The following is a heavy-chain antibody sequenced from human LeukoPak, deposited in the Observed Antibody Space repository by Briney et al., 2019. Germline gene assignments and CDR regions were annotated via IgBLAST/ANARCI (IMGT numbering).Heavy chain of an antibody. Sequence: GGSLRLSCVASGFIFSKNAMSWVRQAPGKGLEWVSGISGSGGSTHSADSVKGRFTISRDNSKNTVYLQMTSLRAEDTAVYYCARDYPDRGATLSDVFFDYWGQGTLVTVSS. J-gene: IGHJ4*02. CDR3: ARDYPDRGATLSDVFFDY. V-gene: IGHV3-23*01. CDR2: ISGSGGST. CDR1: GFIFSKNA. D-gene: IGHD4/OR15-4a*01.